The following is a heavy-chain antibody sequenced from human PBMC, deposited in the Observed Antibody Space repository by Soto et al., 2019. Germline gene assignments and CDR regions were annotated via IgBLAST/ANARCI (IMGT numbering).Heavy chain of an antibody. V-gene: IGHV3-33*01. D-gene: IGHD5-12*01. Sequence: QVQLVESGGGVVQPGTSPRLSCVASGFTFRASGMHWVRQTPGKGLEWVAIIWFDGSRQYYADSVKGRFTISRDNPGSTLFLQMNDLRIEDTAMYYCARDLNTGYVGDYWGQGALVVVSS. CDR1: GFTFRASG. J-gene: IGHJ4*02. CDR3: ARDLNTGYVGDY. CDR2: IWFDGSRQ.